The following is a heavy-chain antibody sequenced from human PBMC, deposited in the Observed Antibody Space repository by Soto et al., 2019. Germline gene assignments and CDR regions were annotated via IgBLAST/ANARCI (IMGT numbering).Heavy chain of an antibody. Sequence: QVQLVQSGAEVKKPGSSVKVSCKASGGTFSSYAISWVRQAPGQGLEWMGGIIPIFGTANYAQKFQGRVTITADESTSTAYMELSSLRSEDTDVYYCARLGHCSSTSCYVYYYYGMDVWGQGTTLTVSS. CDR2: IIPIFGTA. CDR1: GGTFSSYA. J-gene: IGHJ6*02. V-gene: IGHV1-69*01. CDR3: ARLGHCSSTSCYVYYYYGMDV. D-gene: IGHD2-2*01.